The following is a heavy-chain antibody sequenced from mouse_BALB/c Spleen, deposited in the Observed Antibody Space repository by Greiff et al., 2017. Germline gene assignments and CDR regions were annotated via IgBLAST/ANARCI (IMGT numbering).Heavy chain of an antibody. J-gene: IGHJ4*01. CDR3: ARDPYGNYAMDY. CDR1: GFTFSSYG. D-gene: IGHD2-1*01. CDR2: INSNGGST. V-gene: IGHV5-6-3*01. Sequence: VQLKESGGGLVQPGGSLKLSCAASGFTFSSYGMSWVRQTPDKRLELVATINSNGGSTYYPDSVKGRFTISRDNAKNTLYLQMSSLKSEDTAMYYCARDPYGNYAMDYWGQGTSVTVSS.